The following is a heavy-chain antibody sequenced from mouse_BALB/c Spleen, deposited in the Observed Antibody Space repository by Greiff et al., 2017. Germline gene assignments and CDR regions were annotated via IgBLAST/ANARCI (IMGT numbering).Heavy chain of an antibody. V-gene: IGHV3-2*02. J-gene: IGHJ3*01. CDR3: ARGEYGNHAWFAY. CDR1: GYSITSDYA. D-gene: IGHD2-1*01. Sequence: DVQLVESGPGLVKPSQSLSLTCTVTGYSITSDYAWNWIRQFPGNKLEWMGYISYSGSTSYNPSLKSRISITRDTSKNQFFLQLNSVTTEDTATYYCARGEYGNHAWFAYWGQGTLVTVSA. CDR2: ISYSGST.